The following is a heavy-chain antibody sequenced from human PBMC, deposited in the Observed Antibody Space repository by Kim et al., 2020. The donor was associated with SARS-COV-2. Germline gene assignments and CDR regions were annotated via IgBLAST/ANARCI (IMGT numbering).Heavy chain of an antibody. CDR1: GFTFSSYG. V-gene: IGHV3-33*06. CDR3: AKPLEERRHYYYYGMDV. J-gene: IGHJ6*02. D-gene: IGHD1-1*01. CDR2: IWYDGSNK. Sequence: GGSLRLSCAASGFTFSSYGMHWVRQAPGKGLEWVAVIWYDGSNKYYADPVKGRFTISRDNSKNTLYLQMNSLRAEDTAVYYCAKPLEERRHYYYYGMDVWGQGTTVTVSS.